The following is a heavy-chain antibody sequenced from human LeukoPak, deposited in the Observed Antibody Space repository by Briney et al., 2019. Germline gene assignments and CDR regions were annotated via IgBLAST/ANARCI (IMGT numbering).Heavy chain of an antibody. CDR1: GYTFTSYA. CDR2: INAGNGNT. V-gene: IGHV1-3*01. CDR3: ARDSHVHQTAPLRY. Sequence: ASVKVSCKASGYTFTSYAMHWVRQAPGQRLEWMGWINAGNGNTKYSQKFQGRVTITRDTSASTAYMELRSLRSDDTAVYYCARDSHVHQTAPLRYWGQGTLVTVSS. J-gene: IGHJ4*02.